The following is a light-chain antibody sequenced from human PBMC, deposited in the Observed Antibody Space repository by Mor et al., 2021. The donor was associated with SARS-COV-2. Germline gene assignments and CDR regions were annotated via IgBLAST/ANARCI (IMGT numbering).Light chain of an antibody. CDR1: QSVLYSSNNKNY. Sequence: TINCKSSQSVLYSSNNKNYLAWYQQKPGQPPKLLIYWASTRESGVPDRFSGSGSGTDFTLTISSLQAEDVAVYYCQQYYSTPHTFG. J-gene: IGKJ2*01. CDR2: WAS. CDR3: QQYYSTPHT. V-gene: IGKV4-1*01.